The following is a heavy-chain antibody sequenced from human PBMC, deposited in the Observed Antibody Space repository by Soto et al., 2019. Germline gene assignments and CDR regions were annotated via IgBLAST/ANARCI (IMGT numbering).Heavy chain of an antibody. J-gene: IGHJ4*02. CDR2: IYYSGST. CDR3: ARKKLGYSSSSYFDY. Sequence: SETLSLTCTVSGGSISSSSYYWGWIRQPPGKGLEWIGSIYYSGSTYYNPSLKSRVTISVDTSKNQFSLKLSSVTAADTAVYYCARKKLGYSSSSYFDYWGQGTLVTVSS. D-gene: IGHD6-13*01. V-gene: IGHV4-39*07. CDR1: GGSISSSSYY.